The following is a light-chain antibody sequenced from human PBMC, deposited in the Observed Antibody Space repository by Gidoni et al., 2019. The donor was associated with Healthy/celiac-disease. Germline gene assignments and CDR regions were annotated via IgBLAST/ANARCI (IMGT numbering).Light chain of an antibody. CDR2: CAS. CDR1: QSVLYSSNNKNY. Sequence: DIVMTQSPASLAVSLGERATINCKSSQSVLYSSNNKNYLAWYQQKPGQPPKLLIYCASTRESGVPDRFSGSGSGTDFTLTISSLQAEDVAVYYCQQYHSTPQITFGQGTRLEIK. CDR3: QQYHSTPQIT. V-gene: IGKV4-1*01. J-gene: IGKJ5*01.